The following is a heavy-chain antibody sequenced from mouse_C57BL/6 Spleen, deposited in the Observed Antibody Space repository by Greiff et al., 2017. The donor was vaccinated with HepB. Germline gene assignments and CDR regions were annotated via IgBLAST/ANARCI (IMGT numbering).Heavy chain of an antibody. Sequence: QVQLQQPGAELVMPGASVKLSCKASGYTFTSYWMHWVKQRPGQGLEWIGEIDPSDSYTNYNQKFKGKSTLTVDKSSSTAYMQLSSLTSEDSAVYYCAILRGGYYYAMDYWGQGTSVTVSS. J-gene: IGHJ4*01. CDR1: GYTFTSYW. D-gene: IGHD1-1*01. V-gene: IGHV1-69*01. CDR3: AILRGGYYYAMDY. CDR2: IDPSDSYT.